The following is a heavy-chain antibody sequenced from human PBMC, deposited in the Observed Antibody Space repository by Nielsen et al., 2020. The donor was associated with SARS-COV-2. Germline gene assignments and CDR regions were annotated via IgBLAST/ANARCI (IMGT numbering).Heavy chain of an antibody. Sequence: GGSLRLSCAASGFTFSSYAMHWVRQAPGKGLEWVAVISYDGSNKYYADSVKGRFTISRDNSKNTLYLQMNSLRAEDTAVYYCARVGPSDMAGRAVAGPDAFDIWGQGTMVTVSS. CDR1: GFTFSSYA. CDR2: ISYDGSNK. CDR3: ARVGPSDMAGRAVAGPDAFDI. V-gene: IGHV3-30-3*01. D-gene: IGHD6-19*01. J-gene: IGHJ3*02.